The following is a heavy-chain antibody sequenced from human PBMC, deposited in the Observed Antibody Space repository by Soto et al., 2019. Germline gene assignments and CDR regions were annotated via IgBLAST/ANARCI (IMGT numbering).Heavy chain of an antibody. D-gene: IGHD3-10*01. J-gene: IGHJ6*02. CDR2: IIPNFDTP. Sequence: QVQLVQSGAEVKKPGSSVKVSCKTSGGSFNNYAVSWVRQAPGQGLEWMGGIIPNFDTPNYAQKFQDRVTIIADESPRTVYMELRSHRSNDTAVYYCAVAMVREILIFESSGMHVWGQGTTVIVSS. CDR3: AVAMVREILIFESSGMHV. V-gene: IGHV1-69*01. CDR1: GGSFNNYA.